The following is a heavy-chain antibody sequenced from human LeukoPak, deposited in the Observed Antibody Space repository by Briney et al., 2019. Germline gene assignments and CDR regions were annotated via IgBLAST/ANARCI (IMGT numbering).Heavy chain of an antibody. V-gene: IGHV3-74*01. CDR3: ARAPNDVVSPHFDL. CDR1: GFTFSSYW. Sequence: PGGSLRLSCAASGFTFSSYWMHWVRQAPGKGLVWVSRINSDGSSTSYVDSVKGRFTISRDNAKNTLYLQMNSLRAEDTAVYYCARAPNDVVSPHFDLWGRGTLVIVSS. D-gene: IGHD2-21*01. CDR2: INSDGSST. J-gene: IGHJ2*01.